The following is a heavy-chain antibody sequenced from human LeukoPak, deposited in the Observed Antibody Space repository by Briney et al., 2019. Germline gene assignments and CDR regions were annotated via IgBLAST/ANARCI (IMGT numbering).Heavy chain of an antibody. Sequence: ASVKVSCKASGYTFNAYYMHWVRQAPGQGLEWMGRINPNGGDTNYAQKFGGRVTMTTDTTISTAYMELSNLRSDDTAVYSCARSAAQCTNGVCYTEYYMDVWGKGTTVAVSS. D-gene: IGHD2-8*01. CDR2: INPNGGDT. V-gene: IGHV1-2*02. J-gene: IGHJ6*03. CDR3: ARSAAQCTNGVCYTEYYMDV. CDR1: GYTFNAYY.